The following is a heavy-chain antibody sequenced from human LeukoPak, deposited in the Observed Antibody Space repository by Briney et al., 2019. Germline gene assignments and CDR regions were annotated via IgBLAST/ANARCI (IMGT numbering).Heavy chain of an antibody. CDR3: ARVAAGSSWYLDY. V-gene: IGHV4-59*01. CDR1: GGSISSYY. D-gene: IGHD6-13*01. J-gene: IGHJ4*02. CDR2: IYYSGST. Sequence: SETLSLTCTVSGGSISSYYWSWIRQPPGKGLEWIGYIYYSGSTNYNPSLKSRVTISVDTSKNQFSLKLSSVTAADTAVYYCARVAAGSSWYLDYWGQGTLVTVSS.